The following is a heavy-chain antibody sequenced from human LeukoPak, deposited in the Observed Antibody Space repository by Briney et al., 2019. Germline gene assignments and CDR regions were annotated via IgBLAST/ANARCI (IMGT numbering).Heavy chain of an antibody. J-gene: IGHJ4*02. D-gene: IGHD5-12*01. CDR1: EFTFSRYT. CDR2: ISGSGDAT. V-gene: IGHV3-21*01. CDR3: ARGSSGYKIGY. Sequence: GGSLRLSCAASEFTFSRYTMNWVRQAPGKGLEWVSSISGSGDATFYADSVKGRFTISRDNAKNSLYLQMNSLRAEDTAVYYCARGSSGYKIGYWGQGTLVTVSS.